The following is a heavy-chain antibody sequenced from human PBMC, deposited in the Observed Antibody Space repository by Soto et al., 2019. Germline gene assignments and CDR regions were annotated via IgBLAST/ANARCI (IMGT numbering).Heavy chain of an antibody. J-gene: IGHJ6*02. CDR3: ARSVGYEGSYYGMDV. CDR2: IWYDGSNK. V-gene: IGHV3-33*01. D-gene: IGHD5-12*01. Sequence: QVQLVESGGGVVQPGRSLRLSCAASGFTFSSYGMHWVRQAPGKGLEWVAVIWYDGSNKYYADSVKGRFTISRDNSKNTLYLQMNSLRAEDTAVYYCARSVGYEGSYYGMDVWGQGTTVTVSS. CDR1: GFTFSSYG.